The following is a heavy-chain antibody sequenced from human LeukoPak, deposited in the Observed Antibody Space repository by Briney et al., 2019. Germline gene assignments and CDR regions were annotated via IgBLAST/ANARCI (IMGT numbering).Heavy chain of an antibody. D-gene: IGHD6-13*01. J-gene: IGHJ4*02. CDR1: GGSISSGDYY. CDR2: IHHSGDT. CDR3: ARLIAADPQLDS. V-gene: IGHV4-30-2*01. Sequence: SQTMSLTCTVSGGSISSGDYYWGWIRQPPGKGLEWIGYIHHSGDTYQNPSLKSRATVSSDRSKNQFFLKLSSVTAADTVVYYCARLIAADPQLDSWGQGTLVTVSS.